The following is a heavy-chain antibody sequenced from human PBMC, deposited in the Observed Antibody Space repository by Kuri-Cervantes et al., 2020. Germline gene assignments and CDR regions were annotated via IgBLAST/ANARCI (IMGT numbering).Heavy chain of an antibody. CDR2: ISSSSSYI. CDR3: AGGQQVAHEYFQY. D-gene: IGHD6-13*01. Sequence: GESLKISCAASGFTFSSYSMNWVRQAPGKGLEWVSSISSSSSYIYYADSVKGRVTISRDNAGNSLYLQMNSLRDEDTAAYYCAGGQQVAHEYFQYWGQGTLVTVSS. J-gene: IGHJ1*01. CDR1: GFTFSSYS. V-gene: IGHV3-21*01.